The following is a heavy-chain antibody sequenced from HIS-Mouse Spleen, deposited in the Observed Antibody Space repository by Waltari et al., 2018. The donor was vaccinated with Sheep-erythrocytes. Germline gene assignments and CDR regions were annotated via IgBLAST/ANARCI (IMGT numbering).Heavy chain of an antibody. V-gene: IGHV3-30*18. D-gene: IGHD2-8*01. CDR1: GFSFSRSG. CDR3: AKGDAMVYDAFDI. CDR2: ISYDGSNK. J-gene: IGHJ3*02. Sequence: QVQLVESGGGVVQPGRSLRLSCAASGFSFSRSGMHWVRQAPGKGLEWVAVISYDGSNKYYADSVKGRFTISRDNSKNTLYLQMNSLRAEDTAVYYCAKGDAMVYDAFDIWGQGTMVTVSS.